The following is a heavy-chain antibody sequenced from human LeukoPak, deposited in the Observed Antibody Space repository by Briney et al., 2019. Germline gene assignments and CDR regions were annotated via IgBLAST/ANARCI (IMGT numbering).Heavy chain of an antibody. D-gene: IGHD2-8*01. Sequence: PSETLSLTCTVSGGSISSHYRSWIRQPPGKGLEWIGYIYYSGSTNYNPSLKSRVTISVDTSKNRFSLKLSSVTAADTAVYYCARGFRYCTNGVCYTAFDYWGQGTLVTVSS. CDR1: GGSISSHY. CDR3: ARGFRYCTNGVCYTAFDY. J-gene: IGHJ4*02. CDR2: IYYSGST. V-gene: IGHV4-59*11.